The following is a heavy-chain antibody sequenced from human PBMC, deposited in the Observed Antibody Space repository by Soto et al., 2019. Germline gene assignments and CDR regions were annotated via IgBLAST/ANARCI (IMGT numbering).Heavy chain of an antibody. CDR1: GGSFSGYY. CDR2: INHSGST. Sequence: TSETLSLTCAVYGGSFSGYYWSWIRQPPGKGLEWIGEINHSGSTNYNPSLKSRVTISVDTSKNQFSLRLSSVTAADTAVYYCVHHGGVPYYHDFWGQGMLVTVSS. CDR3: VHHGGVPYYHDF. J-gene: IGHJ4*02. D-gene: IGHD2-8*01. V-gene: IGHV4-34*01.